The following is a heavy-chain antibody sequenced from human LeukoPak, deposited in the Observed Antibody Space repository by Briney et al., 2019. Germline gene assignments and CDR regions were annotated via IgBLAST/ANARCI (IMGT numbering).Heavy chain of an antibody. V-gene: IGHV3-23*01. CDR1: GFTFSSYA. CDR3: AKLSWIQLWFEDY. CDR2: ISGSGGST. D-gene: IGHD5-18*01. J-gene: IGHJ4*02. Sequence: GGSLRLSCAASGFTFSSYAMSWVRQAPGKGLEWVSAISGSGGSTYYADSVKGRFTISRDNSKDTLYLQMNSLRAEDTAVYYCAKLSWIQLWFEDYWGQGTLVTVSS.